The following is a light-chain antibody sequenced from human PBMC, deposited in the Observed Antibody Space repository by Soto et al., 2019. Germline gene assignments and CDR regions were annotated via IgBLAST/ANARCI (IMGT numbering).Light chain of an antibody. J-gene: IGKJ2*01. V-gene: IGKV3-15*01. CDR1: QSVSSN. CDR2: GAS. Sequence: EIVMTQSPATLSVSPGERATLSCRASQSVSSNLAWYQQKPGQAPRLLIYGASTRATGIPARFSGSGSGTEFTLTIYSLQSEDFSVYYWQQYNNWPPYTFGQGTKLQIK. CDR3: QQYNNWPPYT.